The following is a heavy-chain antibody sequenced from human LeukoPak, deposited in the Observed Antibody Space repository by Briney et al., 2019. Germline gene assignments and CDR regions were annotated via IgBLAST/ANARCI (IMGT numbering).Heavy chain of an antibody. CDR3: ARDRAVAQVWVEFDS. J-gene: IGHJ5*01. CDR1: GFSVSNYY. Sequence: GGSLRLSCAGSGFSVSNYYMNWVRQAPGKGLEWVSLIRDSGATFYADSVKGRFTISRDNSKNTIYLQMNRLRVEDTAVYFCARDRAVAQVWVEFDSWGQGTQVTVSS. CDR2: IRDSGAT. D-gene: IGHD3-16*01. V-gene: IGHV3-66*03.